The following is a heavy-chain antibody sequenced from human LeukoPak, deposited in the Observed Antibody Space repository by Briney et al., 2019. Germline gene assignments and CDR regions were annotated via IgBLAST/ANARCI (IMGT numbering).Heavy chain of an antibody. CDR2: IRSDGSNK. V-gene: IGHV3-30*02. J-gene: IGHJ4*02. CDR1: GFTFGNFG. D-gene: IGHD2/OR15-2a*01. Sequence: GGSLRLSCAASGFTFGNFGMHWVRQAPGKGLEWVAFIRSDGSNKYYADSVRGRFTLSRDNSKNTLSLQMNSVRAEDTAVYYCATDDSNYFSPILDWGQGTLVTVSP. CDR3: ATDDSNYFSPILD.